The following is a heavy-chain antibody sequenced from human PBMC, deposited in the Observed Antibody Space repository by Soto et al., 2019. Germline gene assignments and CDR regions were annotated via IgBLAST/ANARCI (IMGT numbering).Heavy chain of an antibody. CDR2: IYYSGST. D-gene: IGHD6-13*01. Sequence: PSETLSLTCTVSGGSVSSGSYYWSWIRQPPGKGLEGIGYIYYSGSTNYDPSLKSRVTISVDTSKNQFSLKLSSVTAADTAVYYCARDEGRIMEYSSSWYEGWFDPWGQGTLVTVSS. CDR3: ARDEGRIMEYSSSWYEGWFDP. V-gene: IGHV4-61*01. CDR1: GGSVSSGSYY. J-gene: IGHJ5*02.